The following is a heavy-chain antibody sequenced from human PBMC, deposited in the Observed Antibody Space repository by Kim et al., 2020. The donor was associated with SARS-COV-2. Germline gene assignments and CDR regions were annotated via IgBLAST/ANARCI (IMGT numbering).Heavy chain of an antibody. CDR2: INHSGST. CDR3: ARTYYYGSGSPYYYYGMDV. J-gene: IGHJ6*02. Sequence: SETLSLTCAVYGGSFSGYYWSWIRQPPGKGLEWIGEINHSGSTNYNPSLKSRVTISVDTSKNQFSLKLSSVTAADTAVYYCARTYYYGSGSPYYYYGMDVWGQGTTVTVSS. D-gene: IGHD3-10*01. V-gene: IGHV4-34*01. CDR1: GGSFSGYY.